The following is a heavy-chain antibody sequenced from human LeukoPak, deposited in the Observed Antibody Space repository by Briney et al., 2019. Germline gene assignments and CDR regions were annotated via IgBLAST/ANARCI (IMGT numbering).Heavy chain of an antibody. D-gene: IGHD2-15*01. J-gene: IGHJ6*03. CDR3: ARGYCSGGSCYSFYYYYYMDV. Sequence: PSETLSLTCTVSGGSISSSSYYWGWIRQPPGKGLGWIGTIYYSGSTYYNPSLKSRVTISVDTSKNQFSLKLSSVTAADTAVYYCARGYCSGGSCYSFYYYYYMDVWGKGTTVTVSS. CDR1: GGSISSSSYY. V-gene: IGHV4-39*07. CDR2: IYYSGST.